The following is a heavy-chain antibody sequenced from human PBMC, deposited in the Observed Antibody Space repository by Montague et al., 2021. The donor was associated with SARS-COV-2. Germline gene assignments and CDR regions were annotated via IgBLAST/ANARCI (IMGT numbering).Heavy chain of an antibody. Sequence: SETLPLTCAVYGGSFSGYYWSWIRQPPGKGLEWIGEINHSGSTNYNPSLKSRVTISVDTSKNQFSLKLSSVTAADTAVYDCAREVGRGYSGYEGEYWGQGTLVTVSS. CDR1: GGSFSGYY. J-gene: IGHJ4*02. D-gene: IGHD5-12*01. CDR3: AREVGRGYSGYEGEY. CDR2: INHSGST. V-gene: IGHV4-34*01.